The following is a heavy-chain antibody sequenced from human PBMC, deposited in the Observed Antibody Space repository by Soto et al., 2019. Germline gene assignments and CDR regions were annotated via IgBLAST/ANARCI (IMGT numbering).Heavy chain of an antibody. V-gene: IGHV3-15*07. CDR1: GFTFSNAW. CDR3: TTGGYSSGWYQAAYYYGMDV. J-gene: IGHJ6*02. D-gene: IGHD6-13*01. Sequence: GGSLRLSCAASGFTFSNAWMNWVRQAPGKGLEWVGRIKSKTDGGTTDYAAPVKGRFTISRDDSKNTLYLQMNSLKTEDTAVYYCTTGGYSSGWYQAAYYYGMDVWAQGTTVTVSS. CDR2: IKSKTDGGTT.